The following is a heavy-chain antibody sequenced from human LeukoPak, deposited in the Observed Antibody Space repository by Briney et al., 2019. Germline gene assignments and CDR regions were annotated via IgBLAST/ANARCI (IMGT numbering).Heavy chain of an antibody. CDR3: ARDRGFGESYGMDV. V-gene: IGHV4-31*03. CDR1: GGSISSSSYY. J-gene: IGHJ6*02. D-gene: IGHD3-10*01. CDR2: IYYSGST. Sequence: SETLSLTCTVSGGSISSSSYYWGWIRQHPGKGLEWIGYIYYSGSTYYNPSLKSRVTISVDTSKNQFSLKLSSVTAADTAVYYCARDRGFGESYGMDVWGQGTTVTVSS.